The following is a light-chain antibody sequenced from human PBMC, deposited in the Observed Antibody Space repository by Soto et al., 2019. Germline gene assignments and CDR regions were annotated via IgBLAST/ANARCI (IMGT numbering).Light chain of an antibody. J-gene: IGLJ1*01. V-gene: IGLV2-8*01. CDR3: SSYGGSNNFV. CDR2: EVT. CDR1: SSDVGGYNF. Sequence: QSALTQPPSASGSPGQSVTISCTGTSSDVGGYNFVSWYQNFPGKAPKLIIYEVTKRPSGVPDRFSGSKSGNTASLTVSGLQTDDEADYYCSSYGGSNNFVFGTGTKLTVL.